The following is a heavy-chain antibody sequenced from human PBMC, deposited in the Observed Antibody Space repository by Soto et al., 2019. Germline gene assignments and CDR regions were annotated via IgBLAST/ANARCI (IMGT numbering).Heavy chain of an antibody. CDR1: GASISSFN. Sequence: SETLSLTCSVSGASISSFNWNWVRQPAGKGPEWVGRLNIAGTINYNPSLKLRITMSMDTSKNQISLHLGSVTAADTAIYYCARDRGEYTSSWFWYFSHWGHGTLVTVSS. CDR3: ARDRGEYTSSWFWYFSH. V-gene: IGHV4-4*07. D-gene: IGHD6-13*01. CDR2: LNIAGTI. J-gene: IGHJ2*01.